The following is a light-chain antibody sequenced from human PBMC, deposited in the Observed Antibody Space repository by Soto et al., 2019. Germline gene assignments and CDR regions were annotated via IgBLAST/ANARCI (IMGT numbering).Light chain of an antibody. CDR1: PAIASF. Sequence: IQLTQSPSSLSAPVGDRVTITCRASPAIASFLAWYQQKPGTAPKLLIYDAATLQSGVPSRFSGSRSGTEYTLTIGSLQPEDFATYYCQQLNGSPWTFGQGTKV. V-gene: IGKV1-9*01. CDR3: QQLNGSPWT. CDR2: DAA. J-gene: IGKJ1*01.